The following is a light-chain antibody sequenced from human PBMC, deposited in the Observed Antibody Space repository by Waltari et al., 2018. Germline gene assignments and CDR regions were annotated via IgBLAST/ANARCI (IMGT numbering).Light chain of an antibody. CDR1: NSHGGNYNF. CDR3: CSYAGSWIWV. CDR2: EVT. Sequence: QAALTQPASVSGSPGQSMTISCTERNSHGGNYNFVPWYQKHPGKAPKLIIYEVTNRPSGISDRFSGFKTGNTASLTISGLQAEDEADYYCCSYAGSWIWVFGGGTELTVL. J-gene: IGLJ3*02. V-gene: IGLV2-23*02.